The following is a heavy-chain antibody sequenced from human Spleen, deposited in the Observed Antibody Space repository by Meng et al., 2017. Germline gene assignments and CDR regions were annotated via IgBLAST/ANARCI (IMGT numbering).Heavy chain of an antibody. V-gene: IGHV3-74*01. CDR2: INTDGSTT. D-gene: IGHD6-13*01. J-gene: IGHJ6*02. CDR3: AKDRATAGIISPYNGMDV. CDR1: GFTFSSYW. Sequence: GGSLRLSCAASGFTFSSYWMHWVRQDPGKGLVWVSRINTDGSTTSYADSVKGRFTISRDNAKNTLYLQMNSLRPEDTALYYCAKDRATAGIISPYNGMDVWGQGTTVTVSS.